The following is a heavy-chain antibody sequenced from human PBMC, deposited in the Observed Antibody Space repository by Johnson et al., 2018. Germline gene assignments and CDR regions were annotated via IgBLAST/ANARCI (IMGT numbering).Heavy chain of an antibody. V-gene: IGHV3-13*01. CDR2: LGTAGDT. Sequence: VQLGQSGGGLVQPGGSLRLSCSVSGFTFSSYAMNWVRQAPGRGLEWVSALGTAGDTYYPGSVKGRFTISRENAKNSLYLQMNSLRAEDTAVFYLARETLNWGSVPDAFDIWGQGTMVTVSS. CDR1: GFTFSSYA. D-gene: IGHD7-27*01. CDR3: ARETLNWGSVPDAFDI. J-gene: IGHJ3*02.